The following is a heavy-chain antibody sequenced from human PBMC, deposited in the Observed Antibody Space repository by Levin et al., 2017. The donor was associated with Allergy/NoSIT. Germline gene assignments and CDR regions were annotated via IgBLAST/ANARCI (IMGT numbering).Heavy chain of an antibody. CDR2: IHYSGST. V-gene: IGHV4-39*01. J-gene: IGHJ6*02. CDR3: ARYVCGAESYSSPAAGGMDV. Sequence: SETLSLTCTVSGGSISSGSYYWGWIRQPPGTGLEWIGAIHYSGSTFYNPSLKSRVTISVDTSKNQFSLKLSSVTAADTAVFYCARYVCGAESYSSPAAGGMDVWGQGTTVTVSS. D-gene: IGHD3-10*01. CDR1: GGSISSGSYY.